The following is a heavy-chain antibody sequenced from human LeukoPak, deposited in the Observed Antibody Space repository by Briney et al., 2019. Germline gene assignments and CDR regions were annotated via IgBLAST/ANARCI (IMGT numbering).Heavy chain of an antibody. D-gene: IGHD3-3*01. CDR1: GGSITYNNYY. V-gene: IGHV4-39*01. Sequence: SETLSLTCIVSGGSITYNNYYWGWIRQPPGKGLEWIGSINYSGTTYNNPSLKSRVTIFVDTSKNQFSLKLSSVAAADTAVYYCARHISSRFFDYWGQGTLVTVSS. CDR3: ARHISSRFFDY. J-gene: IGHJ4*02. CDR2: INYSGTT.